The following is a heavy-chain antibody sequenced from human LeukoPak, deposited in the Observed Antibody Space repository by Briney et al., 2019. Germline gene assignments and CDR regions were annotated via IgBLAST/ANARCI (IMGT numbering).Heavy chain of an antibody. CDR2: INHSGST. D-gene: IGHD5-18*01. J-gene: IGHJ4*02. Sequence: SETLSLTRAVYGGSFSGYYWSWIRQPPGKGLEWIGEINHSGSTNYNPSLKSRVTISVDTSKNQFSLKLSSVTAADTAVYYCARGRIGADHSYGYVGFDYWGQGTLVTVSS. V-gene: IGHV4-34*01. CDR3: ARGRIGADHSYGYVGFDY. CDR1: GGSFSGYY.